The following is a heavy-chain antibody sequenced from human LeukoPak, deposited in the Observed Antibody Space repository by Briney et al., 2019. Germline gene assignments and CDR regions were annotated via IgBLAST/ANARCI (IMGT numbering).Heavy chain of an antibody. V-gene: IGHV3-48*03. D-gene: IGHD4-17*01. CDR1: GFTVSSYE. J-gene: IGHJ4*02. CDR2: ISGSGTII. CDR3: VRVPNYDGDPHFFDY. Sequence: PGGSLRLSCAASGFTVSSYEMNWVRQAPGKGLEWISYISGSGTIIYSADSLKGRFTISRDNVRNSLYLQMNSLRAEDSAVHYCVRVPNYDGDPHFFDYWGQGTLVTVSS.